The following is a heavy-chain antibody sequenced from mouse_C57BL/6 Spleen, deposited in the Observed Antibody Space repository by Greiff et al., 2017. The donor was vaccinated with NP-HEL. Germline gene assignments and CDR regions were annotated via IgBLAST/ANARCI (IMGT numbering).Heavy chain of an antibody. Sequence: QVQLKQSGPELVKPGASVKISCKASGYSFTSYYIHWVKQRPGQGLEWIGWIYPGSGNTKYNEKFKGKATLTADTSSSTAYMQLSSLTSEDSAVYYCASPDSNYDYWYFDVWGTGTTVTVSS. J-gene: IGHJ1*03. CDR1: GYSFTSYY. V-gene: IGHV1-66*01. CDR3: ASPDSNYDYWYFDV. D-gene: IGHD2-5*01. CDR2: IYPGSGNT.